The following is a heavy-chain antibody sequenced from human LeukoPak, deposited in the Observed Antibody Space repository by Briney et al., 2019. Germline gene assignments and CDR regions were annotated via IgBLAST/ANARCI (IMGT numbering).Heavy chain of an antibody. CDR3: AKGLPYYCDSSGYFSAFDI. CDR2: ISGSGGST. J-gene: IGHJ3*02. Sequence: QPGGSLRLSCAASGFTFSSYAMSWVSQAPGKGLEWVSAISGSGGSTYYADSVKGRFTISRDNSKTTLYMQMNSLRAEDTAVYYCAKGLPYYCDSSGYFSAFDIWGQGTMVTVSS. V-gene: IGHV3-23*01. D-gene: IGHD3-22*01. CDR1: GFTFSSYA.